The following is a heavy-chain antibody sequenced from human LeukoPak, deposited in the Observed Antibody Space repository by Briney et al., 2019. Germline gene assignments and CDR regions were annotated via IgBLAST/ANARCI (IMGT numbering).Heavy chain of an antibody. CDR3: AKLSRLRFLEWLLGGYFDY. CDR1: GFTFSSYA. CDR2: ISGSGGST. Sequence: PGGSLRLSCAASGFTFSSYAMSWVRQAPGKGLEWVSAISGSGGSTYYADSVKSRFTISRDNSKNTLYLQMNSLRAEDTAVYYCAKLSRLRFLEWLLGGYFDYWGQGTLVTVSS. J-gene: IGHJ4*02. D-gene: IGHD3-3*01. V-gene: IGHV3-23*01.